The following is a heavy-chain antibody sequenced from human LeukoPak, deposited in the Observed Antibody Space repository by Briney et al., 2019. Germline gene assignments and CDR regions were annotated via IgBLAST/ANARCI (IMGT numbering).Heavy chain of an antibody. CDR2: IYASGSS. CDR3: ARALFGMDV. D-gene: IGHD2-21*01. CDR1: GGSFSTYY. J-gene: IGHJ6*02. Sequence: PSETLSLTCTVSGGSFSTYYWGWIRQPAGKGLEWVGRIYASGSSNYNPSLTSRVTMSLDTSKTQFSLKLSSVTAADTAVYYCARALFGMDVWGQGTTVTVSS. V-gene: IGHV4-4*07.